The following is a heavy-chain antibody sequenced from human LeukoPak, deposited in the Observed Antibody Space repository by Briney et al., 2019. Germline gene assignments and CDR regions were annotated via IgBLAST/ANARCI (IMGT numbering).Heavy chain of an antibody. V-gene: IGHV1-8*01. CDR3: ARGGFYGSGSDPYNYRGLDV. J-gene: IGHJ6*02. CDR2: INPNTGNM. D-gene: IGHD3-10*01. CDR1: GYNFTNHD. Sequence: ASVKVSCQASGYNFTNHDIHWVRQATGQGVEWMGWINPNTGNMGYAQNFQGRVTMTRNTSISTVYMDLSSLKSDDTAVYHCARGGFYGSGSDPYNYRGLDVWGRGTTVTVSS.